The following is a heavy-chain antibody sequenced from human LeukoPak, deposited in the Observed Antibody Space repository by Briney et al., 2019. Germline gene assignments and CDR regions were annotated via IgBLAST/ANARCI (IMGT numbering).Heavy chain of an antibody. CDR2: INPSGGST. CDR3: VGDYDSSGYFDY. CDR1: GYTFTRYY. D-gene: IGHD3-22*01. J-gene: IGHJ4*02. V-gene: IGHV1-46*01. Sequence: ASVKVSCKASGYTFTRYYMHWVRQRPGQGLEWMGIINPSGGSTRYAQKFQGRVTMTRDTSTSTVYMELSSLRSEDTAVYYCVGDYDSSGYFDYWGQGTLVTVSS.